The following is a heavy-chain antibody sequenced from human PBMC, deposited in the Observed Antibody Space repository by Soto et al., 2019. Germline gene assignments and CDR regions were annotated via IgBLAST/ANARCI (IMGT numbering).Heavy chain of an antibody. CDR2: IDHSGST. CDR3: ARSRRLQQQLVQKAFDI. J-gene: IGHJ3*02. Sequence: SETLSLTCAVYGGSFSGYYWSWIRQPPGKGLEWIGEIDHSGSTNYNPSLKSRVTISVDTSKNQFSLKLSSVTAADTAVYYCARSRRLQQQLVQKAFDIWGQGTMVTVSS. CDR1: GGSFSGYY. D-gene: IGHD6-13*01. V-gene: IGHV4-34*01.